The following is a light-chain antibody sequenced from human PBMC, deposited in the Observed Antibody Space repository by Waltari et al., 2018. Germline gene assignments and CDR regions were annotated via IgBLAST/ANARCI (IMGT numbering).Light chain of an antibody. V-gene: IGLV2-11*01. J-gene: IGLJ2*01. CDR2: DVT. CDR3: CSYAGSYTFV. CDR1: SRAVGDYNY. Sequence: QSALTQPRSVSGSPGQSVTISCTGTSRAVGDYNYVSWYQQHPGKAPKLMIYDVTKRPSGVPDRFSGSKSDNTASLTISGLQTEDEADYYCCSYAGSYTFVFGGGTKLTVL.